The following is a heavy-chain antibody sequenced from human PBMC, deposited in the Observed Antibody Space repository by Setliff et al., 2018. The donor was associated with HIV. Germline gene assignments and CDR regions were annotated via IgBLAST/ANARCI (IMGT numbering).Heavy chain of an antibody. Sequence: GASVKVSCKASGYTLSNHGVTWVRQAPGQGLEWMGWISAYHINTKYAQEFQGRVTMTTDTSTNTAYMELRSLRSVDSAVYYCARMKTETAAYFYSYMDVWGKGTTVTGLL. CDR3: ARMKTETAAYFYSYMDV. CDR1: GYTLSNHG. V-gene: IGHV1-18*01. CDR2: ISAYHINT. D-gene: IGHD2-21*02. J-gene: IGHJ6*03.